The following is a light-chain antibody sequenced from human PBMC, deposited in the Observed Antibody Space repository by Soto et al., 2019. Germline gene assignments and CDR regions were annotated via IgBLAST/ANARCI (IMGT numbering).Light chain of an antibody. V-gene: IGLV4-69*01. J-gene: IGLJ2*01. CDR2: LNNDGSH. CDR1: SGLSSYA. Sequence: QPVLTQSPSASASLGDSVKLTCTLSSGLSSYAIAWHQKQPGKSPRYLLDLNNDGSHTKGDGIPDRFSGSSSGAERYLIISRLQSEDEAYYYCQTWGTGFQVFGGGTKVTVL. CDR3: QTWGTGFQV.